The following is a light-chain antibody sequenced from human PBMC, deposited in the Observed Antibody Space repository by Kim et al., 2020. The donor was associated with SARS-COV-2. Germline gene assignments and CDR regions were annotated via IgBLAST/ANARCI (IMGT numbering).Light chain of an antibody. Sequence: SSELTQDPAVSVALGQTVRITCQGDSLRNYYASWYQQKPGQAPLLVIYGKNNRPSGIPDRFSGSSSEDTASLTITGAQAEAEDDYYCNSRGTSGYRWVFG. CDR2: GKN. CDR3: NSRGTSGYRWV. V-gene: IGLV3-19*01. CDR1: SLRNYY. J-gene: IGLJ3*02.